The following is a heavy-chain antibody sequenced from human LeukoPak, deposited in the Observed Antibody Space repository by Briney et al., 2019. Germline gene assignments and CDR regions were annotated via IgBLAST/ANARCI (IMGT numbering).Heavy chain of an antibody. J-gene: IGHJ4*02. CDR1: GFSLNTNAVA. CDR3: VHRTMVTSVDH. CDR2: IYGNDDK. D-gene: IGHD4-17*01. Sequence: SSPTLVKPTQTLTLTCTFSGFSLNTNAVAVGWVRQPPGQALEWLTFIYGNDDKRYSPPLASRLTITKDTSKNQVVLTMTDMDYVDTATYYCVHRTMVTSVDHWGQGTLVTVSS. V-gene: IGHV2-5*01.